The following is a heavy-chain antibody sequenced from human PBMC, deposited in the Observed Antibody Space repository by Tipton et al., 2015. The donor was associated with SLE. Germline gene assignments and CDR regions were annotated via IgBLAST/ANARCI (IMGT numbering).Heavy chain of an antibody. CDR1: GYSIRNGYY. J-gene: IGHJ2*01. Sequence: TLSLTCNVSGYSIRNGYYWGWIRQAPGKGLEWTGTIHHSGITYYNPSLKSRVTISVDTSKNQFSLKLNSVTAADTAVYFCARQRGYYDGTPFPPWNFDLWGRGTQVTVSS. CDR3: ARQRGYYDGTPFPPWNFDL. CDR2: IHHSGIT. D-gene: IGHD3-16*01. V-gene: IGHV4-38-2*02.